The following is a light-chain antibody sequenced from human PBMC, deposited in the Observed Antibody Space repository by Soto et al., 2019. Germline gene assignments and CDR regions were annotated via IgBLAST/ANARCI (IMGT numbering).Light chain of an antibody. CDR1: QSISSY. J-gene: IGKJ1*01. CDR2: AAS. CDR3: QQSYSTPGT. Sequence: DIQMTQSPSSLSASVGDRVTITCRASQSISSYLNWYQQKPGKAPNLLIYAASSLRSGVPSRFSGSGSGTDFTLTITNLQPEDFATYYCQQSYSTPGTFGQGTKVEIK. V-gene: IGKV1-39*01.